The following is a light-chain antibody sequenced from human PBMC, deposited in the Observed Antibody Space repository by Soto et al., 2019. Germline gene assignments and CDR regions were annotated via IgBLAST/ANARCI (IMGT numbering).Light chain of an antibody. CDR3: LLSYSGSYWV. CDR2: DTS. J-gene: IGLJ3*02. CDR1: TGAVTSGHY. V-gene: IGLV7-46*01. Sequence: QAVVTQEPSLTVSPGGTITLTCDSSTGAVTSGHYPYWFQQKPGQAPRTLIADTSNTFSWTPARFSGSLVGGKATLTLSGAQPEDEAEYFCLLSYSGSYWVFGGGTKLTVL.